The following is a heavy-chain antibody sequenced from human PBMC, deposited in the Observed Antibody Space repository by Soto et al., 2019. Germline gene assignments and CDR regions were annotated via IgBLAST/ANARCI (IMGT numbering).Heavy chain of an antibody. CDR1: GFTLNNYW. CDR3: AREPTTAVFNYGMDV. D-gene: IGHD6-13*01. Sequence: PGGSLRLSCAASGFTLNNYWMSWVRQAPGKGLEWVANINQNGRDKYYVDSVKGRFTISRDNTKELLYLQMNSLRAEDTAVYYCAREPTTAVFNYGMDVWGQGTTVTVSS. CDR2: INQNGRDK. J-gene: IGHJ6*02. V-gene: IGHV3-7*01.